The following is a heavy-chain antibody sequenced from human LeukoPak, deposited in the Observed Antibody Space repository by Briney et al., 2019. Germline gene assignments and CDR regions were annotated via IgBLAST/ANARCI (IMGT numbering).Heavy chain of an antibody. CDR1: GFTFNSYW. Sequence: PGGSLRLSCAASGFTFNSYWMIWVRQAPGKGLEWVANIKEDGSEKYYADSVKGRSTITRDNAKNSLYLQMNSLRAEDTALYHCARHVDSSTSPWSDVWGKGTTVTVSS. CDR2: IKEDGSEK. D-gene: IGHD2-2*01. CDR3: ARHVDSSTSPWSDV. V-gene: IGHV3-7*03. J-gene: IGHJ6*04.